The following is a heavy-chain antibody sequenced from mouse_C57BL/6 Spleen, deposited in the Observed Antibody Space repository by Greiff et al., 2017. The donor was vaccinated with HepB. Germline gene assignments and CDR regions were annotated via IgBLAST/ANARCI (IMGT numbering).Heavy chain of an antibody. CDR1: GYTFTSYW. Sequence: VQLQQSGAELVKPGASVKLSCKASGYTFTSYWMQWVKQRPGQGLEWIGEIDPSDSYTNYNQKFKGKATLTVDTSSSTAYMQLSSLNSEDSAVYYCASLLSNYSYFDYGGQGTTLTVSS. CDR3: ASLLSNYSYFDY. V-gene: IGHV1-50*01. CDR2: IDPSDSYT. J-gene: IGHJ2*01. D-gene: IGHD2-5*01.